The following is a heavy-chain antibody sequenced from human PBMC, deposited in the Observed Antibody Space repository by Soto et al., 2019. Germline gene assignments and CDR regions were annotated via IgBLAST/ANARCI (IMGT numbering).Heavy chain of an antibody. CDR3: ARITKSAAVADYYGLDV. J-gene: IGHJ6*02. Sequence: QGQLVESGGDLVRPGGSLRLSCATSGFTFGDRYMSWIRQAPGKGLEWVAYISSSGCTIYYADSVKGRFTISRDNANDSLYRQMNSLRAEDTAVYYCARITKSAAVADYYGLDVWGHGTTDLGSS. CDR2: ISSSGCTI. V-gene: IGHV3-11*01. CDR1: GFTFGDRY.